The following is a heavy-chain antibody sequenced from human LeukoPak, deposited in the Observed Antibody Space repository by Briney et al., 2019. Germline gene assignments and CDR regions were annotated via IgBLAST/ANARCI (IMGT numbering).Heavy chain of an antibody. J-gene: IGHJ6*03. CDR2: ISGSRGGT. D-gene: IGHD1-26*01. Sequence: GGSLRLSCAASGFTFTTYAMSWVRQAPGKELEWVSLISGSRGGTYYADSVKGRFTISRDNSKNMVYLQVNSLRADDTAVYYCAKNRGAGSHFYYHMNVWGKGTTVTVSS. V-gene: IGHV3-23*01. CDR1: GFTFTTYA. CDR3: AKNRGAGSHFYYHMNV.